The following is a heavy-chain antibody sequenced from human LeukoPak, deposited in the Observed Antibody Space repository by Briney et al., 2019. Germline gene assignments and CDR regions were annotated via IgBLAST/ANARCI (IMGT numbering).Heavy chain of an antibody. CDR1: GFLFSSYW. D-gene: IGHD3-22*01. CDR2: IDSDGNIT. Sequence: SGGSLTLLCAASGFLFSSYWMHWLRHSPGKARVWVSRIDSDGNITSYADSVSGRFTIPRDNPKNTLYLQMNSLRAEDTAMYYCARISYDSSGYYDYWGQGTLVTVSS. CDR3: ARISYDSSGYYDY. J-gene: IGHJ4*02. V-gene: IGHV3-74*01.